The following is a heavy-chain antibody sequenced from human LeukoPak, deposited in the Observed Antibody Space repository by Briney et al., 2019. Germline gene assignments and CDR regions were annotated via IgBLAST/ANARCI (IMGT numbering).Heavy chain of an antibody. V-gene: IGHV4-59*01. D-gene: IGHD1-14*01. J-gene: IGHJ4*02. Sequence: GSLRLSCAVSGFTFSEAWMNWVRQAPGKGLEWIGYIYYSGSTNYNPSLKSRVTISVDTSKNQFSLKLSSVTAADTAVYYCARESGYNIPRWGQGTLVTVSS. CDR3: ARESGYNIPR. CDR2: IYYSGST. CDR1: GFTFSEAW.